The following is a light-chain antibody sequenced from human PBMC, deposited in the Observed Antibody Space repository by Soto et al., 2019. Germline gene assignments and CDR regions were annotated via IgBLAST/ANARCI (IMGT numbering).Light chain of an antibody. J-gene: IGLJ3*02. CDR2: EVT. Sequence: QSVLTQPPSASGSPGQSVTISCTGTSSDVGGYNYVSWYQQYPGRAPKLMIYEVTKRPSGVPDRFSGSKSGNTASLTVSGLQAEYEADYYCSSYAASNNFYFVFGVRTKLT. CDR3: SSYAASNNFYFV. CDR1: SSDVGGYNY. V-gene: IGLV2-8*01.